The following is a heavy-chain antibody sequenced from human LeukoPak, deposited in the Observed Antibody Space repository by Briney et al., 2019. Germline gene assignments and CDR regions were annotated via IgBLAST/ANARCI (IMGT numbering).Heavy chain of an antibody. CDR1: GGTFSTYA. D-gene: IGHD2-21*01. CDR2: IIPIFGTA. CDR3: ARGAVVDYMDV. V-gene: IGHV1-69*05. Sequence: SVKVSCKASGGTFSTYAISWVRQVPGQGLEWMGRIIPIFGTANYAQKFQGRVTITTDESTSTAYMELSSLRSEDTAVYYCARGAVVDYMDVWGKGTTVTVSS. J-gene: IGHJ6*03.